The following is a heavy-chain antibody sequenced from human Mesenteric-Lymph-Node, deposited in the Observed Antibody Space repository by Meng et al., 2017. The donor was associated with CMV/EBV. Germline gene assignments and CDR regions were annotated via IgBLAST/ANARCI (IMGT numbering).Heavy chain of an antibody. CDR2: INSDGSST. V-gene: IGHV3-74*01. CDR1: GFTFSSYW. CDR3: ARGGDAWKSLDYYHYHGMDV. D-gene: IGHD1-1*01. J-gene: IGHJ6*02. Sequence: LSLTCAASGFTFSSYWMHWVRQAPGKGLVWVSRINSDGSSTSYADSVKGRFTISRDSSKNAVFLQMNSLRADDTAVYYCARGGDAWKSLDYYHYHGMDVWGQGTTVTVSS.